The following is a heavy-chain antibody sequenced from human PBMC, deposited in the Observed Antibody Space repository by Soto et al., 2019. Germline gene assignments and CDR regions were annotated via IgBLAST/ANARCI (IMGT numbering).Heavy chain of an antibody. V-gene: IGHV6-1*01. CDR2: TYYRSKWYN. CDR3: ARFGLVLVPAARTHYGMDV. CDR1: GDSVSRHSAA. Sequence: SQTLSLTCAISGDSVSRHSAAWNWIRQSPSRGLEWLGRTYYRSKWYNDYAVSVKSRITINPDTSKNQFSLQLNSVTPEDTAVYYCARFGLVLVPAARTHYGMDVWGQGTTVTVSS. J-gene: IGHJ6*02. D-gene: IGHD2-2*01.